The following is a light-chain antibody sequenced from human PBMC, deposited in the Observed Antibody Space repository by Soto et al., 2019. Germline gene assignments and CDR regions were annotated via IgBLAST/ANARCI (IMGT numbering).Light chain of an antibody. J-gene: IGKJ5*01. CDR2: GAS. V-gene: IGKV3-20*01. CDR1: QSVSSNY. Sequence: EIVLTQSPGTLSLSPGERATLSCRASQSVSSNYLAWYQQKPGQAPRLLIYGASCGATGIQDRFSGSGSGTDFTLTISRREPEDFAVYYCQLYGSSSMTFGQGTRLESK. CDR3: QLYGSSSMT.